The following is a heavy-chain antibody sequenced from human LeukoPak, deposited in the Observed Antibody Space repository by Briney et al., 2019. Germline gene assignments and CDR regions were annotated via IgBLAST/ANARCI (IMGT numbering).Heavy chain of an antibody. Sequence: KSGGSLRLSCAASGFTFSTYNMNWVRQAPGKGLEWVSSITSGGTYTYYADSVKGRFTTSRDNAKNSLSLQLSSLRAEDTAVYYCARGHYDILTASYKWTPDYWGQGILVTVSP. J-gene: IGHJ4*02. CDR2: ITSGGTYT. CDR1: GFTFSTYN. V-gene: IGHV3-21*06. CDR3: ARGHYDILTASYKWTPDY. D-gene: IGHD3-9*01.